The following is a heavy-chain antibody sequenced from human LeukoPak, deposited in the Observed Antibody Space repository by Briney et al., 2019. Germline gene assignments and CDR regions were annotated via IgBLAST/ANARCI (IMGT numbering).Heavy chain of an antibody. V-gene: IGHV3-21*01. D-gene: IGHD3-22*01. CDR2: ITSSGTHI. J-gene: IGHJ4*02. CDR1: GFTFSSFN. Sequence: GGSLRLSCAASGFTFSSFNMNWVRQAPGKAMEWVSSITSSGTHIFYADSVRGRFTISRDNAKNSLYLQMNSLRAEDTAVYYCASSSGYSHFDYWGQGTLVTVSS. CDR3: ASSSGYSHFDY.